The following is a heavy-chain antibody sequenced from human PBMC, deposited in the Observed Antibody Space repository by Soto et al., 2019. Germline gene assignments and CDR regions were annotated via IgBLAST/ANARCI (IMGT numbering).Heavy chain of an antibody. D-gene: IGHD6-13*01. CDR3: ARHNRYSSTWFEGWFDP. J-gene: IGHJ5*02. CDR2: IHPGDSDT. Sequence: EVQLVQSGAEVKKAGESLKISCRGSGYSFSNYWVGWVRQMPGKGLEWMGIIHPGDSDTRYSSSFQGQVTISADRSINXXYRQWSSLKPSDSAMYYCARHNRYSSTWFEGWFDPWGQGTLVTVSS. CDR1: GYSFSNYW. V-gene: IGHV5-51*03.